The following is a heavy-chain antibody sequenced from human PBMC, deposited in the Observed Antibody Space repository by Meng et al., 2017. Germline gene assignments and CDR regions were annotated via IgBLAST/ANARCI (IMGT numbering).Heavy chain of an antibody. CDR3: ARGPNRWTGFDY. Sequence: QVQLVQSGGEVKKPGASVKGSCKASGYTFTSYDINVVRQATGQGLEWMGWMNPNSGNTGYAQQFQGRVTMTRNTSISTAYMELSSLRSEDTAVYYCARGPNRWTGFDYWGQGTLVTVSS. V-gene: IGHV1-8*01. CDR2: MNPNSGNT. CDR1: GYTFTSYD. D-gene: IGHD3/OR15-3a*01. J-gene: IGHJ4*02.